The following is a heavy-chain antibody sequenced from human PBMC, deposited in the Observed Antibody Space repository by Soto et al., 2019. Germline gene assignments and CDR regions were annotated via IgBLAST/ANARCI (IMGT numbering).Heavy chain of an antibody. Sequence: SETLSLTCAVYGGSFSGYYWSWIRQPPGKGLEWIGEINHSGSTNYNPSLKSRVTISVDTSKNQFSLKLSSVTAADTAVYYCARRWKLEPPGYWGQGTLVTVSS. J-gene: IGHJ4*02. CDR3: ARRWKLEPPGY. D-gene: IGHD1-1*01. CDR1: GGSFSGYY. V-gene: IGHV4-34*01. CDR2: INHSGST.